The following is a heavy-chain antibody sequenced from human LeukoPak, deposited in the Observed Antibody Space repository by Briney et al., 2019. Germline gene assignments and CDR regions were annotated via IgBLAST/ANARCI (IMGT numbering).Heavy chain of an antibody. CDR2: IRQDGSEK. V-gene: IGHV3-7*05. CDR3: ARENVDYDFWSGYPNWFDP. Sequence: GGSLRLSCAVYGFTFTSYWMSWVRQAPGKGLEWVANIRQDGSEKYYVDSVKGRFSISRDNAKKSLYLQMNSLRADDTAVYYCARENVDYDFWSGYPNWFDPWGQGTLVTVSS. CDR1: GFTFTSYW. J-gene: IGHJ5*02. D-gene: IGHD3-3*01.